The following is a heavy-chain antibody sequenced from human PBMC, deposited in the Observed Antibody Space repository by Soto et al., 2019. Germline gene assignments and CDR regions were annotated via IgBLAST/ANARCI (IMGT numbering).Heavy chain of an antibody. CDR3: ASSSQASDYGDYVTDNNYYYYMDV. CDR1: GGTFSSYT. D-gene: IGHD4-17*01. CDR2: IIPILGIA. Sequence: ASVKVSCKASGGTFSSYTISWVRQAPGQGLEWMGRIIPILGIANYAQKFQGRVTITADKSTSTAYMELSSLRSEDTAVYYCASSSQASDYGDYVTDNNYYYYMDVWGKGTTVTVSS. V-gene: IGHV1-69*02. J-gene: IGHJ6*03.